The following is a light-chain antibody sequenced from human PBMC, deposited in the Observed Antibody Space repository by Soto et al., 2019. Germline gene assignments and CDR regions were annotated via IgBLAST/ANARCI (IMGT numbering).Light chain of an antibody. Sequence: DIQLTQSPSFLSASVGDRVTITCRASQGISSYLAWYQQIPGKAPKLLIYTASTLQGGVPSRFSGSGSGTDFTLTISSLQPEDFATYYCQRLQGYPRPFGQGTKVEIK. J-gene: IGKJ1*01. CDR1: QGISSY. V-gene: IGKV1-9*01. CDR3: QRLQGYPRP. CDR2: TAS.